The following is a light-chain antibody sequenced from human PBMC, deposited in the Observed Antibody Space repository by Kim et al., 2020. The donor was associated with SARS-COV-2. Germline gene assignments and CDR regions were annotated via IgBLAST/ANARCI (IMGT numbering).Light chain of an antibody. CDR1: ALRKKS. CDR2: EDS. CDR3: QAADSSSSYGV. V-gene: IGLV3-25*01. J-gene: IGLJ3*02. Sequence: PGKTARMTCWGNALRKKSAYWYQQKPGQAPVLVIYEDSERPSGIPERFSGSNSGTTVTLTISRVEAEDEADYYCQAADSSSSYGVFGGGTQLTVL.